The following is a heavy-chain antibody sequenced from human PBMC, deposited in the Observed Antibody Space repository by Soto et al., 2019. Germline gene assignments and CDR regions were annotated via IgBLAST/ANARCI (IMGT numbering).Heavy chain of an antibody. CDR1: GGSTNSRSDY. Sequence: SETLSLTCTVSGGSTNSRSDYWGWIRQPPGKGLEWIGSVYYSGSTYDNPSLQSRVTISVDTSRNQFSLKLISVTAADMAVYFCARQPRGPGYGERGLYFDYWGQGTLVTVSS. J-gene: IGHJ4*02. CDR2: VYYSGST. D-gene: IGHD3-16*01. V-gene: IGHV4-39*01. CDR3: ARQPRGPGYGERGLYFDY.